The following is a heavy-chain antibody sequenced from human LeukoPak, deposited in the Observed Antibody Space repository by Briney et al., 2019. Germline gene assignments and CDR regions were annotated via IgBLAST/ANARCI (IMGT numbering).Heavy chain of an antibody. CDR1: GYTFTSYD. V-gene: IGHV1-8*03. CDR3: ARYTYYDFWSGYYSNAFDI. Sequence: ASVKVSCKASGYTFTSYDINWVRQATGQGLEWMGGMNPNSGNTGYAQKFQGRVTITRNTSISTAYIELSSLRSEDTAVYYCARYTYYDFWSGYYSNAFDIWGQGTMVTVSS. CDR2: MNPNSGNT. D-gene: IGHD3-3*01. J-gene: IGHJ3*02.